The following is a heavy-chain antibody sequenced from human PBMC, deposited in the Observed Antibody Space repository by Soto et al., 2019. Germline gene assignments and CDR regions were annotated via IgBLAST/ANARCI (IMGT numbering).Heavy chain of an antibody. Sequence: QVQLVQSGAEVKTPGSSVKVSCKASGGTFNSYSIDWVRQAPGQGFEWLGGIIPMSGRPNYAQRFQGRVPFSAGKSTNTVYMEVNSLTHEDTAVYYCTRRGRQSANWFDPWGQGTLVTVSS. CDR2: IIPMSGRP. V-gene: IGHV1-69*06. J-gene: IGHJ5*02. CDR1: GGTFNSYS. CDR3: TRRGRQSANWFDP.